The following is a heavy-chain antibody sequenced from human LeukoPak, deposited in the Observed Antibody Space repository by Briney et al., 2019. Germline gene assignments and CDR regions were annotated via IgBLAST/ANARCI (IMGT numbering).Heavy chain of an antibody. J-gene: IGHJ4*02. V-gene: IGHV3-23*01. CDR3: AKQSGSRTYYDSSGFSDY. D-gene: IGHD3-22*01. CDR1: GFTFSSYA. CDR2: ISGSSGST. Sequence: GGSLRLSCAASGFTFSSYAMSWVRQAPGKGLEWVSAISGSSGSTYYADSVKGRFTISRDNSKNTLYLQMNSLRAEDTAVYYCAKQSGSRTYYDSSGFSDYWGQGTLVTVSS.